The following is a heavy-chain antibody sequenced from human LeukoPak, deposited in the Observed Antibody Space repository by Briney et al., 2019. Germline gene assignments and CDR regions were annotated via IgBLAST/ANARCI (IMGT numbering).Heavy chain of an antibody. Sequence: GGSLRLSCAASGFTFSSYAMSWVRQAPGKGLEWVSAISGSGGSTYYADSVKGRFTISRDNSKNTLYLQMNSLRAEGTAVYYCAKGYRYNWNYYDYWGQGTLVTVSS. CDR1: GFTFSSYA. CDR3: AKGYRYNWNYYDY. J-gene: IGHJ4*02. D-gene: IGHD1-20*01. CDR2: ISGSGGST. V-gene: IGHV3-23*01.